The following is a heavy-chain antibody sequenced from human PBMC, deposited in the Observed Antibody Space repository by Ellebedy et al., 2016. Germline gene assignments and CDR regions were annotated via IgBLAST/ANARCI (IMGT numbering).Heavy chain of an antibody. CDR2: INAGNGDT. V-gene: IGHV1-3*01. J-gene: IGHJ5*02. CDR3: ARGARGLGIARDNWFDP. CDR1: GYTFTNYA. Sequence: ASVKVSCKASGYTFTNYAMEWVRQAPGQRLEWMGWINAGNGDTKYSQKFQGRVTITRDTSATTAYMELSSLRSEDTAVYFCARGARGLGIARDNWFDPWGQGTLVTVSS. D-gene: IGHD7-27*01.